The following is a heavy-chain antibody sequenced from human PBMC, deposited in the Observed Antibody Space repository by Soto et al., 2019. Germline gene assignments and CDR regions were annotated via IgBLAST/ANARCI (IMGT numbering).Heavy chain of an antibody. Sequence: QVQLQESGPGLVKPSQTLSLTCTVSGVSISSDVYYWSWIRQPPGRGLEWIGFIFSRGNTYYNPSLNTRASISVDTSKNQFSLKLTAVTATDTAVYYCVREGTKLSPHGYIMAAGHFDSWGQGALVTVSS. CDR2: IFSRGNT. CDR3: VREGTKLSPHGYIMAAGHFDS. V-gene: IGHV4-30-4*01. J-gene: IGHJ4*02. CDR1: GVSISSDVYY. D-gene: IGHD5-12*01.